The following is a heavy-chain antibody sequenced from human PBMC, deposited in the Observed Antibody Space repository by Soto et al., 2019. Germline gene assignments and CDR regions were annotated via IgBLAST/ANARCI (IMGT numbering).Heavy chain of an antibody. CDR1: GFTFSSYA. V-gene: IGHV3-64*01. D-gene: IGHD2-21*01. CDR3: ARRIPFGYGMDV. J-gene: IGHJ6*02. CDR2: ITSTGGNT. Sequence: EVQLVECGGGLVQPGGSLRLSCAASGFTFSSYAMHWVRQAPGKGLEYVSAITSTGGNTDYASSVKGRFTISRDNSKNTLYLQMGSLRAEDMAVYYCARRIPFGYGMDVWGQGTTVTVSS.